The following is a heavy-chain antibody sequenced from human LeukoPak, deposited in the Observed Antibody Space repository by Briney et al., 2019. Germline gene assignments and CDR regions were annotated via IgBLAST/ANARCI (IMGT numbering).Heavy chain of an antibody. Sequence: GASVKVSCKASGYTFTGYYMHWVRQAPGQGLEWMGWINPNSGGTNYAQKFQGRVTMTRDTSISTAYMELSSLTSDDTAMYYCARGSANNGAGPKRAFEYWGQGTLVTLSS. D-gene: IGHD1/OR15-1a*01. J-gene: IGHJ4*02. V-gene: IGHV1-2*02. CDR3: ARGSANNGAGPKRAFEY. CDR1: GYTFTGYY. CDR2: INPNSGGT.